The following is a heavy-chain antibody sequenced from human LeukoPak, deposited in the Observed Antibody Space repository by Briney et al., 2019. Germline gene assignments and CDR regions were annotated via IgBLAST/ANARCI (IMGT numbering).Heavy chain of an antibody. Sequence: SETPSLTCAVYGGSFSGYYWSWIRQPPGKGLEWIGEINHSGSTNYNPSLKSRVTISVDTSKNQFSLKLSSVTAADTAVYYCARARPIKRMIVGAIGFDYWGQGTLVTVSS. V-gene: IGHV4-34*01. CDR2: INHSGST. CDR1: GGSFSGYY. D-gene: IGHD1-26*01. CDR3: ARARPIKRMIVGAIGFDY. J-gene: IGHJ4*02.